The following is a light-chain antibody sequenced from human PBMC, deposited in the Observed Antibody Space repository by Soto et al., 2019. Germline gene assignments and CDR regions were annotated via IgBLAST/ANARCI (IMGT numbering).Light chain of an antibody. J-gene: IGKJ1*01. CDR2: DAS. V-gene: IGKV3-20*01. Sequence: EIVLTQPPATLSLSPGERATLSCRASQSVSSYLAWYQQKPGQAPRLLIYDASNRATGIPDRFSGSGSGTDFTLTVSRLEPEDFAVYYCQQYGSSPETFGQGTKVDVK. CDR1: QSVSSY. CDR3: QQYGSSPET.